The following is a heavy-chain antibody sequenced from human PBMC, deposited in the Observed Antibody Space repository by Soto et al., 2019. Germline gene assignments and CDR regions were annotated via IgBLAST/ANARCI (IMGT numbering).Heavy chain of an antibody. V-gene: IGHV4-34*01. Sequence: SETLSLTCAVYGGSFSGYYWSWIRQPPGKGLEWIGEINHSGSTNYNPSLKSRVTISVDTSKNQFSLKLSSVTAADTAVYYCARYSGGQRAYFDYWGQGSLVTVSS. CDR3: ARYSGGQRAYFDY. CDR1: GGSFSGYY. D-gene: IGHD3-10*01. CDR2: INHSGST. J-gene: IGHJ4*02.